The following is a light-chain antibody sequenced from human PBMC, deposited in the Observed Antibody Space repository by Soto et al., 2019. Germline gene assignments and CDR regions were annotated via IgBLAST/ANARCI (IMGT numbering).Light chain of an antibody. CDR3: QQYNSYQGT. Sequence: DIQMTQSPSTLSASVGDRVTITCRASQSISSGLAWYQQKPGKAPKLLIYDASSLESGVPSRFSGSGSGTEFTLTISSLQPDDFATYYCQQYNSYQGTFGQGTKVEIK. J-gene: IGKJ1*01. CDR1: QSISSG. V-gene: IGKV1-5*01. CDR2: DAS.